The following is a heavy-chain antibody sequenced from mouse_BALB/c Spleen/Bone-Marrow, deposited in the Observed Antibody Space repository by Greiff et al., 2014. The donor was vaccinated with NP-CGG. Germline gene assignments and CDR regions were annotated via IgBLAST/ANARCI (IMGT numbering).Heavy chain of an antibody. Sequence: EVQLVESGGGLVKSGGSLKLSCAASGFTFSSYGMSWVRQTPEKRLEWVATISGGGSYTFYSDSVKGRFTISRDNAKNNLYLQLSSLRSEDTALYYCARHAYYDQTEVSFVYWGQGTLVTVSA. CDR2: ISGGGSYT. V-gene: IGHV5-9-2*01. J-gene: IGHJ3*01. CDR1: GFTFSSYG. CDR3: ARHAYYDQTEVSFVY. D-gene: IGHD2-4*01.